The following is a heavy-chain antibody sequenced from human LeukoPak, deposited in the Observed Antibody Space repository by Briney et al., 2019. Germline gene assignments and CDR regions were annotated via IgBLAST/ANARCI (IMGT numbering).Heavy chain of an antibody. Sequence: GGSLRLSCLASGFTFSSHAMSWVRQAPGKGLEWVSAISGSGGNTYYADSVKGRFTISRDNSKNTLYLQMNSLRAEDTAVYYCAKDRTGTEAWYFDYWGQGTLVTVSS. V-gene: IGHV3-23*01. CDR1: GFTFSSHA. D-gene: IGHD1-1*01. CDR3: AKDRTGTEAWYFDY. CDR2: ISGSGGNT. J-gene: IGHJ4*02.